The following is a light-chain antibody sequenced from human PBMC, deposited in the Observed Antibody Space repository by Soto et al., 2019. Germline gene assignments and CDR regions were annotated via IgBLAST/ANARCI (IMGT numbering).Light chain of an antibody. CDR2: KTS. V-gene: IGKV1-5*03. Sequence: DIQMTQSHSTLSASVGDRVTITCRASHRISSWLAWYQQKPGKAPKHLSYKTSNLESGVPSRFSGSGSGTELALTSSSLQPDDFANYYCQQYKSFSLTVGGGTRVEVK. CDR1: HRISSW. J-gene: IGKJ4*01. CDR3: QQYKSFSLT.